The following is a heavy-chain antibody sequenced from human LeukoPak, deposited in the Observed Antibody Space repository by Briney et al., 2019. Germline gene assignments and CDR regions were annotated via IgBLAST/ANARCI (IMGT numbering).Heavy chain of an antibody. V-gene: IGHV3-48*01. CDR1: GFTFSSYR. D-gene: IGHD3-3*01. CDR2: ISSSSTI. J-gene: IGHJ4*02. Sequence: GGSLRLSCAASGFTFSSYRMNWVRQAPGKGLEWVSYISSSSTIYYADSVKGRFTISSDNAKNSLYLQMNSLRAEDTAVYYCARSREGYDFWSGYSEFDYWGQGTLVTVSS. CDR3: ARSREGYDFWSGYSEFDY.